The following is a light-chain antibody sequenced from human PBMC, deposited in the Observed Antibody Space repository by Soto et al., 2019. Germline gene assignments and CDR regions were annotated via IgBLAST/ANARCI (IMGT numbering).Light chain of an antibody. Sequence: SYELTQPPSVSVAPGETARISCGGNNIGSESVRWYQQKPGQAPVLVIYYDADRPSGIPERFSGANTGNTATLTISRVEAGDEADYYCQVWDSSSDHHVFGTGTKLTVL. J-gene: IGLJ1*01. CDR2: YDA. CDR3: QVWDSSSDHHV. V-gene: IGLV3-21*04. CDR1: NIGSES.